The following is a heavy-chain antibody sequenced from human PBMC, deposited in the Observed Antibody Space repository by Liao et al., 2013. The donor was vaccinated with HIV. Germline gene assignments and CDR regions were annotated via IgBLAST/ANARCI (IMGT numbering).Heavy chain of an antibody. CDR2: IYNFGST. V-gene: IGHV4-59*01. CDR3: ARAFMGSRDVFDI. J-gene: IGHJ3*02. Sequence: QVQLQESGPGLVKPSETLTLTCNVSGSSMSGYYWSWIRQPPGKGLEWIGYIYNFGSTNYNPALKSRLIISVDMSKGQFSLALNSVTAADTAVYYCARAFMGSRDVFDIWGRGTMVTVSS. CDR1: GSSMSGYY.